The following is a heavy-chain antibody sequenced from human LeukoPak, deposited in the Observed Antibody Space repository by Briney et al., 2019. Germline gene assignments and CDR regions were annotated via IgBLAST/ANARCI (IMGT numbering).Heavy chain of an antibody. CDR1: GGTFSSYA. Sequence: SSVKVSCKASGGTFSSYAISWVRQAPGQGLEWMGRIIPIFGTANYAQKFQGRVTITTDESTSTAYMELSSLRSEDTAVYYCASGYYYYSSGYSYYFDYWGQGTLVTVSS. V-gene: IGHV1-69*05. CDR2: IIPIFGTA. J-gene: IGHJ4*02. D-gene: IGHD3-22*01. CDR3: ASGYYYYSSGYSYYFDY.